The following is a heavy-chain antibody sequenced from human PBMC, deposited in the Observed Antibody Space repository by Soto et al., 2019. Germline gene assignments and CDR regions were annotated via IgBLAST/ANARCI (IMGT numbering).Heavy chain of an antibody. CDR1: GFTFSDYY. CDR2: TRNKANSYTT. V-gene: IGHV3-72*01. CDR3: ARDTGGSYDY. D-gene: IGHD3-16*01. J-gene: IGHJ4*02. Sequence: GGSLRLSCAASGFTFSDYYVDWVRQVPGKGLEWVGRTRNKANSYTTEYAASVRGRFSISRDDSKDSMYLQMYSLKTEDTAVYYCARDTGGSYDYWGQGALVTVSS.